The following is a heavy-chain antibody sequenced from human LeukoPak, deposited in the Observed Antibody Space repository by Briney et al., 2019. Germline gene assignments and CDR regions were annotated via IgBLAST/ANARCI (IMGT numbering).Heavy chain of an antibody. J-gene: IGHJ4*02. CDR1: GFTFSTYS. V-gene: IGHV3-21*01. D-gene: IGHD1-26*01. CDR2: ISSSSSYL. Sequence: GGSLRLSCAASGFTFSTYSMNWVRQAPGKGLEWVSSISSSSSYLYYADSVKGRFTISRDNAKNSLYLQMNSLRAEDTAVYYCARDQRPSYSGSYYGFDYWGQGTLVTVSS. CDR3: ARDQRPSYSGSYYGFDY.